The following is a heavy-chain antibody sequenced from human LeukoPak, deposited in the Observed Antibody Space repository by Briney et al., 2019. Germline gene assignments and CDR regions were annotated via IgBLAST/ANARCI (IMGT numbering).Heavy chain of an antibody. CDR2: INHSGST. V-gene: IGHV4-38-2*02. J-gene: IGHJ4*02. D-gene: IGHD2-15*01. Sequence: SETLSLTCTVSGYSISSGYYWGWIRQPPGKGLEWIGEINHSGSTNYNPSLKSRVTISVDTSKNQFSLKLSSVTAADTAVYYCARGDCSGGSCYSDYWGQGTLVTVSS. CDR1: GYSISSGYY. CDR3: ARGDCSGGSCYSDY.